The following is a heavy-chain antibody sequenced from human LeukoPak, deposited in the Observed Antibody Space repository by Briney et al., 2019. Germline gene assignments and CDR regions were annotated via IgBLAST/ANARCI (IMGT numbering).Heavy chain of an antibody. CDR2: INHSGST. CDR3: ARIANYYYYYYMDV. V-gene: IGHV4-34*01. J-gene: IGHJ6*03. D-gene: IGHD2-21*01. Sequence: SETLSLTCAVYGGSFSGYYWSWIRQPPGKGLEWIGEINHSGSTNYNPSLKSRVTISVDTSKNQFSLKLSSVTAADTAVYYCARIANYYYYYYMDVWGKGTTVTVSS. CDR1: GGSFSGYY.